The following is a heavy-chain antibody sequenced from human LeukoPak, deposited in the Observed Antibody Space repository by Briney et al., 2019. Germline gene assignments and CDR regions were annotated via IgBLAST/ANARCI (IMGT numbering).Heavy chain of an antibody. V-gene: IGHV1-46*01. D-gene: IGHD2-2*01. J-gene: IGHJ6*02. CDR1: GYTFTSYY. Sequence: ASVKVSCKASGYTFTSYYMHWVRQAPGQGLEWMGIINPSGGSTSYAQKFQGRVTMTRDTSTSTVYMELSSLRSEDTAVYYCARDPAAVYYYYGMDVWGQGTLVTVSS. CDR3: ARDPAAVYYYYGMDV. CDR2: INPSGGST.